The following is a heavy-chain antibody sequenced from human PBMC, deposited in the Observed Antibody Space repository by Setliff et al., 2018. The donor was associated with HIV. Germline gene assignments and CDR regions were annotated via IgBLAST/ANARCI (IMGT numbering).Heavy chain of an antibody. D-gene: IGHD2-15*01. CDR2: IHYKGNI. Sequence: KASETLSLTCTVSGDSIISGDYYWSWIRQSPGKGLEWIGHIHYKGNIDYNASLKSRLAISSDTSKNQFSLNLSSVIAADTAIYFSARFTVVVFGAGEPSWFDPWGQGILVTVSS. J-gene: IGHJ5*02. CDR1: GDSIISGDYY. CDR3: ARFTVVVFGAGEPSWFDP. V-gene: IGHV4-30-4*08.